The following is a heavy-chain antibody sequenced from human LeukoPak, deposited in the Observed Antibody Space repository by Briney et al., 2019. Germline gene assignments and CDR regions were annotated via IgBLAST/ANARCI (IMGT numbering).Heavy chain of an antibody. CDR1: GFTFSSYS. Sequence: GGSLRLSCAASGFTFSSYSMNWVRQAPGKGLEWVSPISSSSSYIYYADSVKGRFTISRDNAKNSLYLQLNSLRADDTAVYYCARLTGTTGFDYWGQGTLATVSS. V-gene: IGHV3-21*01. D-gene: IGHD1-1*01. CDR2: ISSSSSYI. CDR3: ARLTGTTGFDY. J-gene: IGHJ4*02.